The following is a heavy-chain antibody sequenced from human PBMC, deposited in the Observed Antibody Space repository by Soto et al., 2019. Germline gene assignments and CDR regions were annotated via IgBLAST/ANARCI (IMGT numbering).Heavy chain of an antibody. V-gene: IGHV3-30*18. D-gene: IGHD6-13*01. CDR1: GFTFSSYG. J-gene: IGHJ5*02. CDR2: ISYDGSNK. CDR3: AKDRRGSSRHNWFDP. Sequence: QVQLLESGGGVVQPGRSLRLSCAASGFTFSSYGMHWVRQAPGKGLEWVAVISYDGSNKYYADSVKGRFTISRDNSKNTLYLQMNSLRAEDTAVYYCAKDRRGSSRHNWFDPWGQGTLVTVSS.